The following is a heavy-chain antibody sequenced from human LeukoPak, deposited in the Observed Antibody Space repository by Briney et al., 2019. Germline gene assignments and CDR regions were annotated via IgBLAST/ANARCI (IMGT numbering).Heavy chain of an antibody. CDR1: GYSFTSYW. V-gene: IGHV5-51*01. Sequence: GESLKISCKGSGYSFTSYWIGWVRQMPGKGLEWMGIIYPGDSDTRYSPSFHGQVTISVDRSISTAYLQWSGLKASDTAMYYCARQGYSSSSRFDYWGQGTLVTVSS. CDR3: ARQGYSSSSRFDY. J-gene: IGHJ4*02. CDR2: IYPGDSDT. D-gene: IGHD6-6*01.